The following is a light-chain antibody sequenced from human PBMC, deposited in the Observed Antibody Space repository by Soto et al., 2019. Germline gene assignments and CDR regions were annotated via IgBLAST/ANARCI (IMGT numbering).Light chain of an antibody. Sequence: EIVLTQSPATLYLSLGERATLSCRASQSVSSYLAWYQQKPGQAPRLLIYDASNRATGIPARFSGSGSGTDFTLTISSLEPEDFALYYGQQRSNWPPAFGGGTKVEIK. CDR2: DAS. CDR1: QSVSSY. CDR3: QQRSNWPPA. J-gene: IGKJ4*01. V-gene: IGKV3-11*01.